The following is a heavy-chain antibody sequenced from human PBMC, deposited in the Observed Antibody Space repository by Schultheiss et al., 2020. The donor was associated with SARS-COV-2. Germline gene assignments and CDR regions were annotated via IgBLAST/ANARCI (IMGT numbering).Heavy chain of an antibody. CDR2: ISGSGGST. J-gene: IGHJ3*02. CDR3: ARDNSRGRAFDI. V-gene: IGHV3-23*01. CDR1: GFTFSSYA. Sequence: GGSLRLSCAASGFTFSSYAMSWVRQAPGKGLELVSAISGSGGSTYYADSVKGRFTVSRDNAKNSLYLQMNSLRAEDTAVYYCARDNSRGRAFDIWGQGTMVTVSS. D-gene: IGHD4-11*01.